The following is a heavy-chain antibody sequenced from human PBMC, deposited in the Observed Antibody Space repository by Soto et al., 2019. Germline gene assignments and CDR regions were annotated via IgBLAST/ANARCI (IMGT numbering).Heavy chain of an antibody. CDR1: GYSFTTYG. V-gene: IGHV1-18*01. Sequence: QVQLVQSGTGVKKPGASVKVSCKTSGYSFTTYGISWVRQAPGQGLEWMGWIRVYNGDTKYGQKFQDRVTMTTDTSTATAYMEMRRLRSDETAVYYCASALRVTGSRGYDYWGQGSLVTVSS. CDR3: ASALRVTGSRGYDY. J-gene: IGHJ4*02. CDR2: IRVYNGDT. D-gene: IGHD3-22*01.